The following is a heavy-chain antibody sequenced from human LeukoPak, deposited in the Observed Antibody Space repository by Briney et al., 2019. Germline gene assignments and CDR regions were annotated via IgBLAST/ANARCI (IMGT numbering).Heavy chain of an antibody. CDR3: ARHLLAAAGSFDY. CDR2: IYPGDSDT. CDR1: GYIFTSYW. J-gene: IGHJ4*02. V-gene: IGHV5-51*01. D-gene: IGHD6-13*01. Sequence: GESLKISCKGSGYIFTSYWIGWVRQMPGKGLEWMGIIYPGDSDTRYSPSFQGQVTISADKSISTAYLQWSSLKASDTAMYYCARHLLAAAGSFDYWGQGTLVTVSS.